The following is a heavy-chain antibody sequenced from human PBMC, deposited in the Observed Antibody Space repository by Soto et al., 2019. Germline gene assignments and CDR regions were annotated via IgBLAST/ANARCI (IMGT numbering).Heavy chain of an antibody. CDR2: ISYEGSRK. V-gene: IGHV3-30*18. Sequence: GGSLRLSCAASGFTFSAYGMHWVRQAPGKGLEWLAVISYEGSRKFYADSVKGRFTISRDDSEDSVYLQMNSLRPEDTSIYYCAKDWTPRQVPQYFFDFWGQGTLVTVSS. J-gene: IGHJ4*01. D-gene: IGHD3-3*01. CDR1: GFTFSAYG. CDR3: AKDWTPRQVPQYFFDF.